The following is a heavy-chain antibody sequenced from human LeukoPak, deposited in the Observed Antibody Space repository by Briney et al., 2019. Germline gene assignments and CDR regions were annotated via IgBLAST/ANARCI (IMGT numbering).Heavy chain of an antibody. CDR1: GYNFNRNS. J-gene: IGHJ4*02. Sequence: ASVKVSCKTSGYNFNRNSITWVRQAPGQGLEWMGWVSTSNGATNYAEKFQGRVTMTTETVTKTAYLELRRLTSGDTAMYFCARVSDTSMVTPGFDSWGQGTLVTVS. CDR3: ARVSDTSMVTPGFDS. D-gene: IGHD5-18*01. V-gene: IGHV1-18*01. CDR2: VSTSNGAT.